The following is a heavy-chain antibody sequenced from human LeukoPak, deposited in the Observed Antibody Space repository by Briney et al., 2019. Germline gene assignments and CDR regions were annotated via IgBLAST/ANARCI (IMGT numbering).Heavy chain of an antibody. Sequence: GGSLRLSCAASGFTFSSYSMNWVRQAPGKGLEWVSSISSSSSYIYYADSVKGRFTISRDNAKNSLYLQMNSLRAEDTAVYYCARDIVVVVAAIPQYGCDYWGQGTLVTVSS. CDR2: ISSSSSYI. CDR3: ARDIVVVVAAIPQYGCDY. CDR1: GFTFSSYS. V-gene: IGHV3-21*01. J-gene: IGHJ4*02. D-gene: IGHD2-15*01.